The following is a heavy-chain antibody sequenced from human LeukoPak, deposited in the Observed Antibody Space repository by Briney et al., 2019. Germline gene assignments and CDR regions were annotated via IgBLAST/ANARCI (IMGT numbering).Heavy chain of an antibody. D-gene: IGHD3-10*01. CDR1: GGPVSIGSDY. Sequence: SVTLSLTCTLSGGPVSIGSDYWSWIRQPPGKGLEWIGYIYYSGSTNYNPSLKSRVTISVDTSKNQFSLKLSSVTAADTAVYYCARVREDYYGSGSYPFDYWGQGTLVTVSS. CDR3: ARVREDYYGSGSYPFDY. J-gene: IGHJ4*02. CDR2: IYYSGST. V-gene: IGHV4-61*01.